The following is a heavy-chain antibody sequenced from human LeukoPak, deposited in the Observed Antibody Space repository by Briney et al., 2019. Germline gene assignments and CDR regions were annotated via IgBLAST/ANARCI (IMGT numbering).Heavy chain of an antibody. J-gene: IGHJ4*02. Sequence: PGGSLRLSCAASGFSFSNYWMHWVRQAPGKGLVWVTRMNSDGSATYYADSVQGRFTISRDNAKNTLYLQMNSLRAEDTAMYFCAKGPNYFDCWGQGTLVTVSS. CDR1: GFSFSNYW. V-gene: IGHV3-74*01. CDR2: MNSDGSAT. CDR3: AKGPNYFDC.